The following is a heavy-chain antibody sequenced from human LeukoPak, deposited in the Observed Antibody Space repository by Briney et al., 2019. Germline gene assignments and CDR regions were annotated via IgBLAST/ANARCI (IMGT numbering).Heavy chain of an antibody. V-gene: IGHV3-30-3*01. CDR1: GFTFSSYA. D-gene: IGHD1-1*01. CDR3: ARTEREPHYFDY. Sequence: GRSLGLSCAASGFTFSSYAMHWVRQAPGKGLDWMAVISYDGDNKYYADSVKGRFTISRDNSKNTLYLQMNSLRAEDTAVYYCARTEREPHYFDYWGQGTLVTVSS. J-gene: IGHJ4*02. CDR2: ISYDGDNK.